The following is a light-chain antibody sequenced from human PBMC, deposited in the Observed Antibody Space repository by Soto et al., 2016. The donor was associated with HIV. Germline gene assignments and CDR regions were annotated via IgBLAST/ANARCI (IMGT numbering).Light chain of an antibody. V-gene: IGKV1-27*01. Sequence: DIQMTQSPSSLSASVGGRVTITCRASQAISNYLAWYQQKPGKVPKLLIYGASTLQSGVPSRFSGSGSGTDFTLTISSLQPEDVATYYCQQYNSYPLTFGGGTKVE. CDR3: QQYNSYPLT. CDR1: QAISNY. CDR2: GAS. J-gene: IGKJ4*01.